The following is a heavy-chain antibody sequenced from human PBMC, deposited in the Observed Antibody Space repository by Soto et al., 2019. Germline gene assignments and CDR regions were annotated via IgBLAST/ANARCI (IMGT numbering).Heavy chain of an antibody. Sequence: GGSLRLSCAASGFTVSSKYMTWVRQAPGKGLEWVSLIQSGGTIYYADSVEGRFTISRDNAKNSLYLQMNSLRDEDTAVYYCARPEYSSSSYGMDVWGQGTTVTVSS. V-gene: IGHV3-66*01. CDR2: IQSGGTI. CDR3: ARPEYSSSSYGMDV. CDR1: GFTVSSKY. J-gene: IGHJ6*02. D-gene: IGHD6-6*01.